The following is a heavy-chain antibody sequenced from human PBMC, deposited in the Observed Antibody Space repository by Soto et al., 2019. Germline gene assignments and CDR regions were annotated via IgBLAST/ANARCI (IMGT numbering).Heavy chain of an antibody. Sequence: PGESLKISCKGSGYSFTSYWIGWVRQMPGKGLEWMGIIYPGDSDTRYSPSFQGQVTISADKPISTAYLQWSSLKASDTAMYYCARGFCSSTSCYVPLGDYWGQGTLVTVSS. CDR2: IYPGDSDT. D-gene: IGHD2-2*01. V-gene: IGHV5-51*01. CDR1: GYSFTSYW. J-gene: IGHJ4*02. CDR3: ARGFCSSTSCYVPLGDY.